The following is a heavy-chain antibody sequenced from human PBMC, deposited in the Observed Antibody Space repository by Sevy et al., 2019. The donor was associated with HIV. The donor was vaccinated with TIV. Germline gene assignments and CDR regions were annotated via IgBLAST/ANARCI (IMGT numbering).Heavy chain of an antibody. CDR2: IYYSGST. D-gene: IGHD3-3*01. CDR3: ARDTTYYDFWSGYPSYYYYMDV. J-gene: IGHJ6*03. CDR1: GGSISSSSYY. Sequence: SETLSLTCTVSGGSISSSSYYWGWIRQPPGKGLEWIGSIYYSGSTYYNPSLKSRVTISVDTSKNQFSLKLSSVTAADTAVYYCARDTTYYDFWSGYPSYYYYMDVWGKGTTVTVSS. V-gene: IGHV4-39*02.